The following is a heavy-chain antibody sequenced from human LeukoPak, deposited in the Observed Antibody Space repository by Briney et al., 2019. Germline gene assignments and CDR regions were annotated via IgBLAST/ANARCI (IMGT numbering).Heavy chain of an antibody. J-gene: IGHJ4*02. CDR3: ARSLGED. CDR1: GLTFSTYW. CDR2: INQNGREK. D-gene: IGHD3-16*01. Sequence: PGGYLRLSCEVSGLTFSTYWMTWVRQAPGKGLEWVASINQNGREKYYVDSVKGRFTISRDNAKDSLYLQMNSLRDEDTTVYYCARSLGEDWGKGPLVT. V-gene: IGHV3-7*01.